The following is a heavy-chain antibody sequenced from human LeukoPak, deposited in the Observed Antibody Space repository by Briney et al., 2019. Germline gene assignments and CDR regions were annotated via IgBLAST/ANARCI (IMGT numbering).Heavy chain of an antibody. D-gene: IGHD3-10*01. V-gene: IGHV3-9*03. CDR1: GFTFSSYA. CDR3: AKNRRRGYFGSGSNFDY. Sequence: QTGGSLRLSCAASGFTFSSYAMHWVRQAPGKGLEWVSGISWNSGSIAYADSVKGRFTISRDNAKNSLYLQMNSLRAEDMALYYCAKNRRRGYFGSGSNFDYWGQGTLVTVSS. J-gene: IGHJ4*02. CDR2: ISWNSGSI.